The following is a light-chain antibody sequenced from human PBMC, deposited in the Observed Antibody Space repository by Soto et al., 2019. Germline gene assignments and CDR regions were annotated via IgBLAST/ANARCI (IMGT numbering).Light chain of an antibody. CDR1: SSNIGSNY. V-gene: IGLV1-47*01. CDR2: RNN. Sequence: QSVLTQPPSASGTPGQRVTISCSGSSSNIGSNYVYWYQQLPGTAPKLLIYRNNQRPSGVPDRFSGSKSGTSASLAISGLRSEDEADYYCAAWDDSLSGSWVFGGWTKLTVL. CDR3: AAWDDSLSGSWV. J-gene: IGLJ3*02.